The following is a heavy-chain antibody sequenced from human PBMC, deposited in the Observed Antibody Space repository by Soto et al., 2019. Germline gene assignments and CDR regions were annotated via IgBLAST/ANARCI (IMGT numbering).Heavy chain of an antibody. J-gene: IGHJ4*02. CDR3: ARDYEVDIVATIMGDY. CDR1: GFTFSSYA. CDR2: ISYDGSNK. Sequence: QVQLVESGGGVVQPGRSLRLSCAASGFTFSSYAMHWVRQAPGKGLEWVAVISYDGSNKYYADSVKGRFTISRDNSKNTLYLQMNSLRAEDTAVYYCARDYEVDIVATIMGDYWGQGTLVTVSS. V-gene: IGHV3-30-3*01. D-gene: IGHD5-12*01.